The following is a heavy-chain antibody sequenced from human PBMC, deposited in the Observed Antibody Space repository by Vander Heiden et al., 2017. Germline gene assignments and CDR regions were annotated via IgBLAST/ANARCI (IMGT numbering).Heavy chain of an antibody. CDR3: AKDRPAIVVVPAALDY. D-gene: IGHD2-2*01. Sequence: EVQLLESGGGLVQPGGSLRLSCAASGCTFSSYAMSWVRQAPGKGLEWVSAISGSGGSTYYADSVKGRFTISRDNSKNTLYLQMNSLRAEDTAVYYCAKDRPAIVVVPAALDYWGQGTLVTVSS. J-gene: IGHJ4*02. V-gene: IGHV3-23*01. CDR2: ISGSGGST. CDR1: GCTFSSYA.